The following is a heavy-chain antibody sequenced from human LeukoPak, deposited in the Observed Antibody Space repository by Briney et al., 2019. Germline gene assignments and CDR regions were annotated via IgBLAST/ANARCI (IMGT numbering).Heavy chain of an antibody. V-gene: IGHV3-74*01. CDR1: GFTFSSYW. D-gene: IGHD6-13*01. Sequence: GESLRLSCAASGFTFSSYWMHWVRQVPGRGLVWVSRIDLDGTPTYADSVRGRFTMSRDNAKNTVDLQMSSLRAEDTAVYYCAKKGGSRRWLFDYWGQGTLVTVSS. CDR3: AKKGGSRRWLFDY. CDR2: IDLDGTP. J-gene: IGHJ4*02.